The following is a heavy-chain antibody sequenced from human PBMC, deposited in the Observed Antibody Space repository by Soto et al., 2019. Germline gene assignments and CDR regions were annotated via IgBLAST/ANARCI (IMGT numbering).Heavy chain of an antibody. Sequence: VKVLCKASGGTFSSYGISCVRQAPGQGNEWMGGIIPIFGTANYAQKFQGRVTITADESTSTAYMELSSVTAADTAVYYCARGFAAVAGTDYFDYWGQGTLVTVSS. CDR1: GGTFSSYG. D-gene: IGHD6-19*01. CDR2: IIPIFGTA. CDR3: ARGFAAVAGTDYFDY. V-gene: IGHV1-69*13. J-gene: IGHJ4*02.